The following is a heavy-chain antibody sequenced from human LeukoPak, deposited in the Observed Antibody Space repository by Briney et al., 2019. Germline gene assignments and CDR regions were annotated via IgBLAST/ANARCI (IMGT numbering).Heavy chain of an antibody. CDR3: STGYMVRGVTFDY. CDR2: MKSKPDGGTT. D-gene: IGHD3-10*01. Sequence: PGLSLRLSCAASAFTLSNAWISCVRQATGKGLDWLCRMKSKPDGGTTDYGAPVKGRFTISRDDSKNTLYLQMNSLKTEDTAVYYCSTGYMVRGVTFDYWGQGTLVTVSS. CDR1: AFTLSNAW. J-gene: IGHJ4*02. V-gene: IGHV3-15*01.